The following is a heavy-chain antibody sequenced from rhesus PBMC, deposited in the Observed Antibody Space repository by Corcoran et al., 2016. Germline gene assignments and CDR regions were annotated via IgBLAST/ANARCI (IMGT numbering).Heavy chain of an antibody. J-gene: IGHJ2*01. CDR3: ARGVGDFDWYFDL. V-gene: IGHV2-174*01. CDR2: IYWYDDK. Sequence: QVTLKESGPALVNPTQTLPLTCTFSGFSLTTSGMGVGWIRQRPGKALEWLALIYWYDDKRYSTSLKSRRTISKDTSKNQVVLTMTNMDPVDTATYYWARGVGDFDWYFDLWGPGTPITSSS. CDR1: GFSLTTSGMG. D-gene: IGHD5-24*01.